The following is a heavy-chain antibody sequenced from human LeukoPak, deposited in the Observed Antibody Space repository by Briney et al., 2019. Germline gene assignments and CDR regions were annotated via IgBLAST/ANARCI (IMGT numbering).Heavy chain of an antibody. CDR1: GGSISSSSYY. CDR3: ARDFPLSWFDP. Sequence: SETLSLTCTVSGGSISSSSYYWGWIRQPPGKGLEWIGSIYYSGSTYYNPSLKSRVTISVDTSKNQFSLKLSSVTAADTAVYYCARDFPLSWFDPWGQGTLVTVSS. CDR2: IYYSGST. J-gene: IGHJ5*02. V-gene: IGHV4-39*07.